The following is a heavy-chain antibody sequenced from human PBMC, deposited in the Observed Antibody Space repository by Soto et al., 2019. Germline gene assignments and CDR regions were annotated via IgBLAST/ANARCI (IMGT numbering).Heavy chain of an antibody. CDR2: INPSGGST. V-gene: IGHV1-46*01. Sequence: ASVKVSCKASGYTFTSYYMHWVRQAPGQGLEWMGIINPSGGSTSYAQKCQGRVTMTRDTSTSTVYMELSSLRSEDTAVYYCARDQEAGTSWFDPWGQGTLVTVSS. J-gene: IGHJ5*02. CDR3: ARDQEAGTSWFDP. D-gene: IGHD6-13*01. CDR1: GYTFTSYY.